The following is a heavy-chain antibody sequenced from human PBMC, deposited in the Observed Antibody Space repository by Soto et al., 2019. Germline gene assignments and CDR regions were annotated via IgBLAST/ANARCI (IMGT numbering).Heavy chain of an antibody. CDR2: ISYDGSNK. CDR3: ARAPDIVLIRAYYYYGIEV. V-gene: IGHV3-30-3*01. D-gene: IGHD2-8*01. CDR1: RFTFSSYA. J-gene: IGHJ6*01. Sequence: SLSLSCAASRFTFSSYAMHWFRQSPGKVLEWVAVISYDGSNKYYADSVKGRFTISRDNSKNTLYVQMNSLRPEDTAVYYCARAPDIVLIRAYYYYGIEVWGQGTTDIVSS.